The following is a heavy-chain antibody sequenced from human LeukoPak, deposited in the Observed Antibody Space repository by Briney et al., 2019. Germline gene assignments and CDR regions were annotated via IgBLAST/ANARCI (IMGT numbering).Heavy chain of an antibody. J-gene: IGHJ6*03. V-gene: IGHV4-39*06. CDR1: GGSISSSSYY. D-gene: IGHD5-18*01. Sequence: SETLSLTCTVSGGSISSSSYYWGWIRQPPGKGLEWIGSIYYSGSTYYNPSLKSRVTISVDTSKNQFPLKLSSVTAADTAVYYCARTAMVFLYYYMDVWGKGTTVTVSS. CDR2: IYYSGST. CDR3: ARTAMVFLYYYMDV.